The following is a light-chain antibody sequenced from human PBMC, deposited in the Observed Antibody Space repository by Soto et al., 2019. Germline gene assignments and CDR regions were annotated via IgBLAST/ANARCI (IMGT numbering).Light chain of an antibody. J-gene: IGKJ1*01. V-gene: IGKV3-15*01. CDR2: GAS. CDR1: QSVSSN. Sequence: EIVMTQSPATLSVSPGERATLSCRASQSVSSNLSWYQQKPGQAPRLLIYGASTRATGIPARFSGSGSGTEFTLTISSLQSEDFAVYYCQQYNNWPPWTCGQGTK. CDR3: QQYNNWPPWT.